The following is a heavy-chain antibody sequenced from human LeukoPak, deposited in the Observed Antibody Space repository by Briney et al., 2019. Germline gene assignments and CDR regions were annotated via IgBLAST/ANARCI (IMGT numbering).Heavy chain of an antibody. CDR2: IYSGGST. Sequence: GGSLRLSCAASGFTVSDNYMSWVRRAPGKGLEWVSVIYSGGSTYYADSVKGRFTISRDNSKSTLYLQMNSLRAEDTAVYYCARALSSRGWYYFDYWGQGTLVTVSS. CDR1: GFTVSDNY. D-gene: IGHD6-13*01. V-gene: IGHV3-53*01. CDR3: ARALSSRGWYYFDY. J-gene: IGHJ4*02.